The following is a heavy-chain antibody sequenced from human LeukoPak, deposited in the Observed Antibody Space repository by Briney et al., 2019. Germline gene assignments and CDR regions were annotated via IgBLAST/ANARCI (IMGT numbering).Heavy chain of an antibody. CDR2: IYYSGST. J-gene: IGHJ6*02. D-gene: IGHD2-15*01. Sequence: SETLSLTCTVSGGSISSSSYYWGWIRQPPGKGLEWIGSIYYSGSTYYNPSLKSRVTISVDTSKNQFSLKLSSVTAADTAVYYCARGYCSGGSCYSLPFRSEARYYGMDVWGQGTTVTVSS. CDR3: ARGYCSGGSCYSLPFRSEARYYGMDV. V-gene: IGHV4-39*07. CDR1: GGSISSSSYY.